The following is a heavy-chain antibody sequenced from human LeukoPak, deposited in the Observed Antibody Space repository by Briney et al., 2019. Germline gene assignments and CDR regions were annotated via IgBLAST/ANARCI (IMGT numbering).Heavy chain of an antibody. J-gene: IGHJ4*02. CDR3: ARVQDPALRYFDY. CDR2: IYYSGST. CDR1: GGSISSGDYY. V-gene: IGHV4-30-4*08. D-gene: IGHD1-1*01. Sequence: SETLSLTCTVSGGSISSGDYYWSWLRQPPGTGLEWIGYIYYSGSTYYNPSLKSRVTISVDTSKNQFSLKLSSVTAADTAVYYCARVQDPALRYFDYWGQGTLVTVSS.